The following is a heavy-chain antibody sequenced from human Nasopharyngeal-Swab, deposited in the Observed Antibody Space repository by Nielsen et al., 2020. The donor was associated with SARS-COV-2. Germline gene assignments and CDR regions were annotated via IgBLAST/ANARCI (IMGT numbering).Heavy chain of an antibody. D-gene: IGHD3-22*01. V-gene: IGHV1-2*02. CDR1: GYTFTGYY. J-gene: IGHJ4*02. CDR2: INPNSGGT. Sequence: ASVKVSCKASGYTFTGYYMHWVRQAPGQGLEWMGWINPNSGGTNYVQKFQGRVTMTRDTSISTAYMELSRLRSDDTAVYYCARDISGITMIVGSWGQGTLVTVSS. CDR3: ARDISGITMIVGS.